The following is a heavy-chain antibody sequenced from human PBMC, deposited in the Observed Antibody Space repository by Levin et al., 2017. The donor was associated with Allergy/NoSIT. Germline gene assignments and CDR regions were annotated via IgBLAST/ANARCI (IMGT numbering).Heavy chain of an antibody. V-gene: IGHV4-4*07. CDR1: GGSISSYY. J-gene: IGHJ5*02. CDR3: ARVVTAMGQYNWFDP. Sequence: SQTLSLTCTVSGGSISSYYWSWIRQPAGKGLEWIGRIYTSGSTNYNPSLKSRVTMSVDTSKNQFSLKLSSVTAADTAVYYCARVVTAMGQYNWFDPWGQGTLVTVSS. D-gene: IGHD5-18*01. CDR2: IYTSGST.